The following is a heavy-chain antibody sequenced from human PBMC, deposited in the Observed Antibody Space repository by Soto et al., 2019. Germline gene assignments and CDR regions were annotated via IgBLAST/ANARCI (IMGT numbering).Heavy chain of an antibody. CDR3: AITMIVVVTLDAFDI. V-gene: IGHV1-8*01. J-gene: IGHJ3*02. D-gene: IGHD3-22*01. Sequence: VKVSCKASGYTFTSYDINWVRQATGQGLEWMGWMNPNSGNTGYAQKFQGRVTMTRNTSISTAYMELSSLRSEDTAVYYCAITMIVVVTLDAFDIWGQGTTVTVSS. CDR2: MNPNSGNT. CDR1: GYTFTSYD.